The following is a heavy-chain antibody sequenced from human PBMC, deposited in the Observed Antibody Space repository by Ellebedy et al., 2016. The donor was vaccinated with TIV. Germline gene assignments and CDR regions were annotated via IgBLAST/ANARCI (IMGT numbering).Heavy chain of an antibody. D-gene: IGHD2-2*01. CDR3: ARNIVVVPAAIIYSPRLGMDV. CDR1: GGSISSYY. Sequence: SETLSLTXTVSGGSISSYYWSWIRQPAGKGLEWIGRIYTSGSTNYNPSLKSRVTMSVDTSKNQFSLKLSSVTAADTAVYYCARNIVVVPAAIIYSPRLGMDVWGQGTTVTVSS. J-gene: IGHJ6*02. V-gene: IGHV4-4*07. CDR2: IYTSGST.